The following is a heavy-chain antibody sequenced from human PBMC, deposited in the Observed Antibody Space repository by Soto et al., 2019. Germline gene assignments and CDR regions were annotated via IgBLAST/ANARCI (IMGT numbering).Heavy chain of an antibody. V-gene: IGHV1-69*02. CDR3: ARRRERDGFALLFDY. D-gene: IGHD5-12*01. J-gene: IGHJ4*02. CDR1: GGTFSSYT. Sequence: QVQLVQSGAEVKKPGSSVKVSCKASGGTFSSYTISWVRQAPGQGLEWMGRIIPILGIANYAQKFQGRVTITADKSTSTAYMELSSLRSEDTAVYYCARRRERDGFALLFDYWGQGTLVTVSS. CDR2: IIPILGIA.